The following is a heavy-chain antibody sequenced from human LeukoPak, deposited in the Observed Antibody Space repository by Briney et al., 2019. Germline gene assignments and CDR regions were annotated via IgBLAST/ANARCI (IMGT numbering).Heavy chain of an antibody. D-gene: IGHD3-22*01. CDR3: ARVSTYYYDSSGYYKSRYSDY. CDR2: INPNSGGT. J-gene: IGHJ4*02. CDR1: GYTFTGYY. V-gene: IGHV1-2*02. Sequence: AASVKVSCKASGYTFTGYYMHWVRQAPGQGLEWMGWINPNSGGTNYAQKLQGRVTMTRDMSISTAYMELSRLRSDDTAVYYCARVSTYYYDSSGYYKSRYSDYWGQGTLVTVSS.